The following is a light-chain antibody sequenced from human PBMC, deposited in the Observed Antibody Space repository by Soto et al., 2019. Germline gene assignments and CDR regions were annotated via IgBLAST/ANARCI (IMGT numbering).Light chain of an antibody. V-gene: IGLV1-40*01. CDR1: SSNIGAGFD. J-gene: IGLJ3*02. Sequence: QSVLTQPPSVSGAPGQRVTMSCAGTSSNIGAGFDVHWYQQLPGTAPKLLIYGNINRPSGVPDRFSGSRSVTSASLVITGLQAEDEGDYYCLAYDSSLSGWVFGGGTKLTVL. CDR3: LAYDSSLSGWV. CDR2: GNI.